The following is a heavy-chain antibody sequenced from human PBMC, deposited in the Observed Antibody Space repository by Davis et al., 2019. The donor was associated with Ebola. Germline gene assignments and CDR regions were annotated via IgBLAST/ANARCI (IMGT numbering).Heavy chain of an antibody. D-gene: IGHD2-21*01. V-gene: IGHV5-51*01. J-gene: IGHJ4*02. CDR3: ARYLSVFGFDY. CDR2: IYPGDSDT. Sequence: KVSCKGSGYSFTSYWISWVRQMPGKGLEWMGIIYPGDSDTRYSPSFQGQVTISADKSISTAYLQWSSLKASDTAMYYCARYLSVFGFDYWGQGTLVTVSS. CDR1: GYSFTSYW.